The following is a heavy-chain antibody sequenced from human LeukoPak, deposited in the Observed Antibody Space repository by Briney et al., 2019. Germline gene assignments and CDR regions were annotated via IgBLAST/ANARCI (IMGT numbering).Heavy chain of an antibody. D-gene: IGHD3-10*01. CDR1: GFTFSSYW. V-gene: IGHV3-7*03. J-gene: IGHJ4*02. CDR2: IKQDGSEK. CDR3: ARDGRGTMVRGVLDY. Sequence: GGSLRLSCAASGFTFSSYWMSWVRRAPGKGLEWVANIKQDGSEKYYVDSVKGRFTISRDNAKNSLYLQMNSLRAEDTAVYYCARDGRGTMVRGVLDYWGQGTLVTVSS.